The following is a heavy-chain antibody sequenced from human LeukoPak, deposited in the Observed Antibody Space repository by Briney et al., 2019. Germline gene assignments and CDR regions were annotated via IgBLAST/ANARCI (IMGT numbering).Heavy chain of an antibody. J-gene: IGHJ4*02. CDR2: ISGRGITT. CDR1: GFTFSTYV. V-gene: IGHV3-23*01. D-gene: IGHD2-15*01. Sequence: PGGSLRLSCVASGFTFSTYVMTWVRQAPGKGLEWVSIISGRGITTYYADSVKGRFTISRDNSKNTLYLQMGSLRAEDTAVYYCAKGSIPDCSGSPCHTRYFDYWGQGTLVTVSS. CDR3: AKGSIPDCSGSPCHTRYFDY.